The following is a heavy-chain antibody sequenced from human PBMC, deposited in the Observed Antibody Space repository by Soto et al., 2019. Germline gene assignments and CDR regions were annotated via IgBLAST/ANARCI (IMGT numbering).Heavy chain of an antibody. CDR2: ISGSGDST. Sequence: GGSLRLSCAASGFTFSSYVMSWVRQAPGKGLGWVSAISGSGDSTYYADSVKGRFTISRDNSKNTLYLQVNSLRAEDTAVYYCARDDSFAFDIWGQGTMVTVSS. CDR1: GFTFSSYV. V-gene: IGHV3-23*01. J-gene: IGHJ3*02. CDR3: ARDDSFAFDI. D-gene: IGHD2-21*01.